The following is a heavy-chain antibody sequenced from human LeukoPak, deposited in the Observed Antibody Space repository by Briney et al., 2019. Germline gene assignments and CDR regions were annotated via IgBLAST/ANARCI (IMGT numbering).Heavy chain of an antibody. Sequence: GGSLRLSCAASGFTFSSYWMSWVRQAPGKGLEWVANMNQDGSEIYHVDSVKDRFTISRDNAKKSLYLQMNSLRAGDTAVYYCARSDSSSWYSLHDYWGQGILVTVSS. CDR3: ARSDSSSWYSLHDY. J-gene: IGHJ4*02. CDR1: GFTFSSYW. CDR2: MNQDGSEI. D-gene: IGHD6-13*01. V-gene: IGHV3-7*01.